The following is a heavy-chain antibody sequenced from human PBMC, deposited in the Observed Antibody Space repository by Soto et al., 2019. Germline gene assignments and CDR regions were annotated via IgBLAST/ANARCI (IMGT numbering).Heavy chain of an antibody. CDR1: GYSFTSYW. Sequence: GESLKISCKGSGYSFTSYWIGWVRQMPGKGLEWMEIIYPDDSDTRYSPSFQDQVTISADKSISTAYLQWSSLKASDTAMYYCARHKEDTAMAQDYWGQGTLVT. D-gene: IGHD5-18*01. J-gene: IGHJ4*02. V-gene: IGHV5-51*01. CDR2: IYPDDSDT. CDR3: ARHKEDTAMAQDY.